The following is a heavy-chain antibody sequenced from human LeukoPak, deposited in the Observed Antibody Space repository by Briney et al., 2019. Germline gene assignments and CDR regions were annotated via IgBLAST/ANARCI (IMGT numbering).Heavy chain of an antibody. Sequence: PGGSLRLSCAASGFTFSSYEMNWVRQAPGKGLEWVSYISSSGSTIYYADSVKGRFTISRDNSKNTLYLQMNSLRAEDTAVYYCAKGPSLWELPTHWFDPWGQGTLVTVSS. V-gene: IGHV3-48*03. CDR3: AKGPSLWELPTHWFDP. J-gene: IGHJ5*02. CDR1: GFTFSSYE. CDR2: ISSSGSTI. D-gene: IGHD1-26*01.